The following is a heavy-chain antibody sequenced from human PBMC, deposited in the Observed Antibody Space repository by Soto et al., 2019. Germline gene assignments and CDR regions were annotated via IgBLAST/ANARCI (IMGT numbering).Heavy chain of an antibody. CDR3: TTFYDSSGYDFDY. CDR1: GFTFGDYA. CDR2: IKSKAYGGTT. J-gene: IGHJ4*02. D-gene: IGHD3-22*01. V-gene: IGHV3-49*03. Sequence: GGSLRLSCTGSGFTFGDYAMIWFRQAPGKGLEWVGLIKSKAYGGTTEYAAPVNGRFTISRDDSKNTLYLQMNSLKTEDTAVYYCTTFYDSSGYDFDYWGQGTLVTVSS.